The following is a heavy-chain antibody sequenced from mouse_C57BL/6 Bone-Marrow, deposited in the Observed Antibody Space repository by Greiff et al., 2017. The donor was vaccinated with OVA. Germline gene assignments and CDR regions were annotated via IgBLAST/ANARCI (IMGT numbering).Heavy chain of an antibody. D-gene: IGHD2-2*01. J-gene: IGHJ2*01. CDR2: INPGSGGT. CDR3: AGGGYGLLDY. Sequence: QVQLKESGAELVRPGTSVKVSCKASGYAFTNYLIEWVKQRPGQGLEWIGVINPGSGGTNYNEKFKGKATLTADKSSSTAYMQLSSLTSEDSAVYFCAGGGYGLLDYWGQGTTLTVSS. CDR1: GYAFTNYL. V-gene: IGHV1-54*01.